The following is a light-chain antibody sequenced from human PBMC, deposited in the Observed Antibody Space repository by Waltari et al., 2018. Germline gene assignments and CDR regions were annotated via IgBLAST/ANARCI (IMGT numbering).Light chain of an antibody. CDR2: AAS. J-gene: IGKJ4*01. V-gene: IGKV1-39*01. Sequence: DIQMTQSPSSLSASVGDRVTITCRASQSIRSYLNWYQQKPGKAPKLLISAASTLQSGVPSRFSGSGSATDFSLIITSLQPEDFATYYCQQSYSTPLTFGGGTKVEIK. CDR1: QSIRSY. CDR3: QQSYSTPLT.